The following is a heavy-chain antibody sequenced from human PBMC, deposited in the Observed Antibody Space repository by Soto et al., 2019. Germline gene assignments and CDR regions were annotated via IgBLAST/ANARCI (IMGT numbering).Heavy chain of an antibody. CDR2: IIPIFGTA. D-gene: IGHD3-22*01. Sequence: GASVKASCKASGGTFSSYAISWVRQAPGQGLEWMGGIIPIFGTANYAQKFQGRVTITADESTSTAYMELSSLRSEDTAVYYCAREYYYDSSGYRALDYWGQGTLVTV. J-gene: IGHJ4*02. CDR1: GGTFSSYA. CDR3: AREYYYDSSGYRALDY. V-gene: IGHV1-69*13.